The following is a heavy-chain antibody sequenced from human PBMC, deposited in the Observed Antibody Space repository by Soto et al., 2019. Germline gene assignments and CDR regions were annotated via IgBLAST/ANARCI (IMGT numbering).Heavy chain of an antibody. CDR2: IIPIFGTA. D-gene: IGHD6-19*01. Sequence: ASVKVSCKASGDTFSSYAISWVRQAPGQGLEWMGGIIPIFGTANYAQKFQGRVTITADASTSTAYMELSSLRSEDTAVYYCARGPRQWLVTYYGMDVWGQGTTVTVSS. CDR3: ARGPRQWLVTYYGMDV. CDR1: GDTFSSYA. V-gene: IGHV1-69*13. J-gene: IGHJ6*02.